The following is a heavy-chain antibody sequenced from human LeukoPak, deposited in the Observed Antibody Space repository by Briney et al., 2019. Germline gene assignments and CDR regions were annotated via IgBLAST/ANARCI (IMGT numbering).Heavy chain of an antibody. V-gene: IGHV3-48*03. J-gene: IGHJ4*02. CDR2: TSRDGSDI. CDR1: GFTFSNHE. Sequence: GGSLRLSWATSGFTFSNHEMNWVRQAPGKGLEWVAYTSRDGSDISYADSVKGRFTISTDNANSSLYLQMNSLRAEDTAVYFCVRARLIRLENFFDYWGQGTLVTVSS. CDR3: VRARLIRLENFFDY. D-gene: IGHD2-21*02.